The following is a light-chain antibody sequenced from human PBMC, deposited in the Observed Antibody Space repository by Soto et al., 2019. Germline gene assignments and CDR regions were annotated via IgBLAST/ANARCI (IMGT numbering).Light chain of an antibody. CDR2: ATS. CDR3: QQYGSSRT. CDR1: QSVSRTY. Sequence: EIVLTQSPGTLSLSPGERATLSCRASQSVSRTYLAWYQQKPVQAPRLLIYATSSRATGIPDRFSGSGSGTDFTLTISRLEPEDFAVYYCQQYGSSRTFGQGTKVEIK. V-gene: IGKV3-20*01. J-gene: IGKJ1*01.